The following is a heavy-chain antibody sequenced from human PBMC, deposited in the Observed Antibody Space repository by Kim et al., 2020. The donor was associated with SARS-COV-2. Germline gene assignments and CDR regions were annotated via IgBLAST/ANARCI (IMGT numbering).Heavy chain of an antibody. Sequence: GRTSYAQKFQGRVTMTRDTSTSTVYMGLSSLRSEDTAVYYCARGYYGMDVWGQGTTVTVSS. J-gene: IGHJ6*02. V-gene: IGHV1-46*01. CDR3: ARGYYGMDV. CDR2: GRT.